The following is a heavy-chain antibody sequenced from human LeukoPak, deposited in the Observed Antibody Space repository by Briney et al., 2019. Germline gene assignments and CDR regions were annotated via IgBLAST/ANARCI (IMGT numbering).Heavy chain of an antibody. V-gene: IGHV4-4*09. D-gene: IGHD3-16*01. Sequence: SETLSLTCNVSGGSLSSHYCSWIRQAPGEGLEWIGFIFSGGSTNYNPSLKSRVSISMDTSQNQFSLKLTSVTAADTAVYYCARGRGPLRVEFGDWGQGALVTVSS. J-gene: IGHJ4*02. CDR1: GGSLSSHY. CDR3: ARGRGPLRVEFGD. CDR2: IFSGGST.